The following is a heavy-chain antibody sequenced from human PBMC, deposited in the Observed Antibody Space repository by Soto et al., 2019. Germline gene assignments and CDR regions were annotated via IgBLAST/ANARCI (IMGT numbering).Heavy chain of an antibody. CDR2: IWYDGSNK. D-gene: IGHD2-15*01. CDR3: ARESTYCSGGSCYSPGDY. Sequence: QVQLVESGGGVVQPGRSLRLSCAASGFTFSSYGMHWVRQAPGKGLEWVAVIWYDGSNKYYADSVKGRFTISRDNSKKTLYLQMNSLRAEDTAVYYCARESTYCSGGSCYSPGDYWGQGTLVTVSS. CDR1: GFTFSSYG. J-gene: IGHJ4*02. V-gene: IGHV3-33*01.